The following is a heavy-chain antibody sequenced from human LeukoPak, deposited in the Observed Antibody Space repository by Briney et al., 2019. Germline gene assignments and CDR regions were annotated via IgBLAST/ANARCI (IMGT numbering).Heavy chain of an antibody. CDR2: IYYSGST. CDR3: ARAGNWNSYFFDY. D-gene: IGHD1-1*01. Sequence: SETLSLTCTVSGGAISSYYWSWIRQPSGKGLEWIGHIYYSGSTNYNPSLKSRVNISVDTSKNQFSLKLSSVTAADTAVYYCARAGNWNSYFFDYWGQGTLVTVSS. V-gene: IGHV4-59*01. CDR1: GGAISSYY. J-gene: IGHJ4*02.